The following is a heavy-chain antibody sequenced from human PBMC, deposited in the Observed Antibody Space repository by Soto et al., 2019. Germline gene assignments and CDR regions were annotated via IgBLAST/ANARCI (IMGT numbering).Heavy chain of an antibody. CDR2: ISAYNGNT. Sequence: GASVKVSCKASGYTFTSYGISWVRQAPGQGLEWMGWISAYNGNTNYAQKLQGRVTMTTDTSTSTANKELRSLRSDDTAVYYCARDPVKFDFRICYYTGIITTRQVNYYYGMDVWGQGTTVTVSS. D-gene: IGHD3-3*01. V-gene: IGHV1-18*01. J-gene: IGHJ6*02. CDR1: GYTFTSYG. CDR3: ARDPVKFDFRICYYTGIITTRQVNYYYGMDV.